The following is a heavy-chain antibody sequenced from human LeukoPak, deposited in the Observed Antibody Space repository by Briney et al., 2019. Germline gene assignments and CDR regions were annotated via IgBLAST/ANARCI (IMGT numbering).Heavy chain of an antibody. D-gene: IGHD6-13*01. Sequence: PSETLSLTCTVSGGSISSYYWSWIRQPPGKGLEWIGYIYTSGSTNYNPSLKSRVTISVDTSKNQFSLNLSSVTAADTAVYYCARHWVAAAGYFDYWGQGTLVIVSS. CDR2: IYTSGST. CDR3: ARHWVAAAGYFDY. J-gene: IGHJ4*02. CDR1: GGSISSYY. V-gene: IGHV4-4*09.